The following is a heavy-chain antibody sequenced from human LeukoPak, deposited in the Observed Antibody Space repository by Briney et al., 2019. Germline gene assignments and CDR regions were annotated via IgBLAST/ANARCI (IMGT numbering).Heavy chain of an antibody. D-gene: IGHD2-15*01. CDR2: ISSSSSYI. CDR1: GFTFSSYS. CDR3: AALGYCSGGSCQAIDY. Sequence: GGSLRLSCAASGFTFSSYSMNWVRQAPGKGLEWVSSISSSSSYIYYADSVKGRFTISRDNAKNSLYLQMNSLRAEDTAVYYCAALGYCSGGSCQAIDYWGQGTLVTVPS. J-gene: IGHJ4*02. V-gene: IGHV3-21*01.